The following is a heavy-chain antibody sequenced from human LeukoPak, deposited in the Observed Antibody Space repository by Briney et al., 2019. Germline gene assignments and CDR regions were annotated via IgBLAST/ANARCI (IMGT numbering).Heavy chain of an antibody. D-gene: IGHD5-12*01. CDR3: ARHSRSAYTGYENAFDI. CDR2: IYNSANT. Sequence: SQTLSLTCTVSGDSISSSSYCWDWIRQPPGKGLEWIGNIYNSANTHYNPSLKTRITMSVDTSKNQFSLKLNSVTAADTGIYYCARHSRSAYTGYENAFDIWGQGTMVTVSS. CDR1: GDSISSSSYC. V-gene: IGHV4-39*01. J-gene: IGHJ3*02.